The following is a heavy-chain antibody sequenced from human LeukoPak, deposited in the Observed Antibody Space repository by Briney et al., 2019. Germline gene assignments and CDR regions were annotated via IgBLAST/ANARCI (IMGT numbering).Heavy chain of an antibody. Sequence: GESLKISCKGSGYSFTNYWIGWVRQMPGKGLEWMGIIYPSDSDTTYSPSFQGQITISADKSISTAYLQWSSLKASDTAMYYCARRELGILYYFDYWGQGTLVTVSS. D-gene: IGHD7-27*01. CDR3: ARRELGILYYFDY. V-gene: IGHV5-51*01. CDR2: IYPSDSDT. J-gene: IGHJ4*02. CDR1: GYSFTNYW.